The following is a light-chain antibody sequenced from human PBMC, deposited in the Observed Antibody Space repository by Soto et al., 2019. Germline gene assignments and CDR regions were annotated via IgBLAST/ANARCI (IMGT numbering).Light chain of an antibody. CDR2: DAS. J-gene: IGKJ4*01. CDR3: QQYNTYSSLT. V-gene: IGKV1-5*01. CDR1: QSISSW. Sequence: DIQMTQSPSTLSASVGDRVTITCRASQSISSWLAWYQQKLGRAPRLLIYDASSLESGVPSRFSGSGYGTEFTLTISSLHHDDFATYYCQQYNTYSSLTFGGGTKVEIK.